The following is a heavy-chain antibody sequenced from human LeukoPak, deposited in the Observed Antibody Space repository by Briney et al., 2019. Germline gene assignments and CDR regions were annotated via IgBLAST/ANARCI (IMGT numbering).Heavy chain of an antibody. V-gene: IGHV4-30-4*02. J-gene: IGHJ4*02. CDR1: GGSISSGDYY. CDR2: MYYSGST. CDR3: ARGSGGVHLYDY. D-gene: IGHD3-16*01. Sequence: SETLSLTCTVSGGSISSGDYYWSWIRQPPGKGLEGIAYMYYSGSTYYNPSLKRRVTMSADTSQNQLSLKLSSVTAADTAVYYCARGSGGVHLYDYWGQGTLVTVSS.